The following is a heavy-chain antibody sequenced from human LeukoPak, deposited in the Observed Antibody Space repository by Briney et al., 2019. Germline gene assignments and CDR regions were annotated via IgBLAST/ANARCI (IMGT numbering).Heavy chain of an antibody. D-gene: IGHD2-15*01. Sequence: GGSLRLSCAASGFTFSDYNMRWIRQAPGKGLEWVSSISRSGSTKYYADSVKGRFTISRDNAKNSLFLQMNSLRAEDTAVYYCARVLRYCSGGNCYSGGLGYMDVWGKGTTVAISS. CDR1: GFTFSDYN. J-gene: IGHJ6*03. V-gene: IGHV3-11*01. CDR3: ARVLRYCSGGNCYSGGLGYMDV. CDR2: ISRSGSTK.